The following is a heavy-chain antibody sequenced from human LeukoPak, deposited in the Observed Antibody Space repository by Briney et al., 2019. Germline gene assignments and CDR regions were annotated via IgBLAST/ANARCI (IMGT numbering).Heavy chain of an antibody. Sequence: ASVKVSCKASGYTFTGYYMHWVRQAPGQGLEWMGWINPNSGGTNYAQKFQGRVTMTRDTSISTAYMELSRLRSDDTAVYYCARTERIAARRYYYMDVWGKGTTVTVSS. CDR3: ARTERIAARRYYYMDV. D-gene: IGHD6-6*01. J-gene: IGHJ6*03. CDR2: INPNSGGT. V-gene: IGHV1-2*02. CDR1: GYTFTGYY.